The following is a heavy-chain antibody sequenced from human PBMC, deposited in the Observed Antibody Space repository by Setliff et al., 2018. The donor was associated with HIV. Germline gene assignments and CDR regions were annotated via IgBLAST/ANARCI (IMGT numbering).Heavy chain of an antibody. CDR1: GGSISSSNW. V-gene: IGHV4-4*02. CDR3: ARRGDSSGYYDAFDV. Sequence: SETLSLTCAVSGGSISSSNWWSWVRQPPGKGLEWIGEIYYTRNTNYNPSLKSRVSISVDKSKNQFSLKLNSVTAADTAMYYCARRGDSSGYYDAFDVWGQGTKVTVSS. J-gene: IGHJ3*01. D-gene: IGHD3-22*01. CDR2: IYYTRNT.